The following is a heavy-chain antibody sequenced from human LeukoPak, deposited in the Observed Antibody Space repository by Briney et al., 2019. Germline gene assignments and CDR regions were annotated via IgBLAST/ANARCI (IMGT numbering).Heavy chain of an antibody. Sequence: GGSLRLSCAASGFTFSSYGMHWVRQAPGKGLEWVAFIRYDGSNKYYVDSVKGRFTISRDNSKSTLYLQMSSLRAEDTAVYYCAKDRGDGGYCSTTSCFDAFDIWGQGTMVTVSS. CDR2: IRYDGSNK. J-gene: IGHJ3*02. D-gene: IGHD2-2*01. CDR3: AKDRGDGGYCSTTSCFDAFDI. CDR1: GFTFSSYG. V-gene: IGHV3-30*02.